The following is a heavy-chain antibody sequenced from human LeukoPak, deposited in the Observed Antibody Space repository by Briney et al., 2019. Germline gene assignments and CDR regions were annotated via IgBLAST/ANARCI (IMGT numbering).Heavy chain of an antibody. CDR3: AKVTTVTVLRFDY. V-gene: IGHV3-23*01. Sequence: GGSLRLSCAASGFTFSNYAMSWVRQAPGKGLEWVSGISVIGGSTYYTDSVKGRFTISRDDSKSTLFLQMNSLRAEDTAIYYCAKVTTVTVLRFDYWGQGTLVTVSS. CDR1: GFTFSNYA. J-gene: IGHJ4*02. D-gene: IGHD4-17*01. CDR2: ISVIGGST.